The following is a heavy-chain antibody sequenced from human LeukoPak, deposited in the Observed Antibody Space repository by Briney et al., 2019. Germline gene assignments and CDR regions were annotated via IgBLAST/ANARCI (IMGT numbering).Heavy chain of an antibody. CDR1: GYTFATYG. CDR2: ISSNTGKT. Sequence: GASVKVSCKASGYTFATYGFCWVRHAPGPGLEWMGWISSNTGKTDTAQTSQGRVTLTTDTATSTAYMELRSLRPDDTALYYCAKVAGDRMDYWGQGTLLTVSS. CDR3: AKVAGDRMDY. J-gene: IGHJ4*02. V-gene: IGHV1-18*01. D-gene: IGHD6-13*01.